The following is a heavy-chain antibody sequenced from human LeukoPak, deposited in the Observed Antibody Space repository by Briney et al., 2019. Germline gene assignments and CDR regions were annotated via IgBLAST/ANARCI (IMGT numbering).Heavy chain of an antibody. J-gene: IGHJ4*02. CDR2: INWNGEST. CDR3: ARVKGSGYRNSIDY. Sequence: PGGSLRLSCAASGFTFDDYAMNWVRQAPGKGLEWVSGINWNGESTYYRDSVKGRFTISRDNAKNSLYLQMNSLRAEDTALYYCARVKGSGYRNSIDYWGQGTLVTVSS. CDR1: GFTFDDYA. D-gene: IGHD3-3*01. V-gene: IGHV3-20*04.